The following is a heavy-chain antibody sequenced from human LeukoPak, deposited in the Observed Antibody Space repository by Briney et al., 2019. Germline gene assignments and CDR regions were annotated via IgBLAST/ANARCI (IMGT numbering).Heavy chain of an antibody. CDR2: IYPDDFDT. D-gene: IGHD1-1*01. V-gene: IGHV5-51*01. J-gene: IGHJ4*02. CDR1: GYSFTSYW. CDR3: AGGGTGTRTFDF. Sequence: GESPKISCKASGYSFTSYWIGWVRQMPRKGLEWMGVIYPDDFDTKYSPSFQGQVTISADRSIDTAYLQWNSLQASDTAMYYCAGGGTGTRTFDFWGQGTLVTVSS.